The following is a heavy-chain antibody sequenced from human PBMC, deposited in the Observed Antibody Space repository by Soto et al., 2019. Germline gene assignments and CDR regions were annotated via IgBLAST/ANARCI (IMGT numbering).Heavy chain of an antibody. J-gene: IGHJ4*02. Sequence: QPGGSLRLSCAGSGFPFSTYEMNWVRQAPGEGLEWIAHITTSGSDMNYADSVKGRFTISRDNSKSSVFLQMNSLRVEDTAIYYCVRDTPQSPGPYWGQGTLVTVSS. CDR1: GFPFSTYE. D-gene: IGHD2-15*01. CDR3: VRDTPQSPGPY. CDR2: ITTSGSDM. V-gene: IGHV3-48*03.